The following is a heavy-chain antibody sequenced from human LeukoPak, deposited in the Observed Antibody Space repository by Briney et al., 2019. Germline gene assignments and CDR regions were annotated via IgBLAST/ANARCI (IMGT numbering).Heavy chain of an antibody. CDR1: GYTFTGYY. D-gene: IGHD6-13*01. CDR3: ARGTYSSSWYGDYYYYYMDV. V-gene: IGHV1-2*02. CDR2: INPNSGGT. Sequence: ASVKVSCKASGYTFTGYYTHWVRQAPGQGLEWMGWINPNSGGTNYAQKFQGRVTMTRDTSISTAYMELSRLRSDDTAVYYCARGTYSSSWYGDYYYYYMDVWGKGTTVTVSS. J-gene: IGHJ6*03.